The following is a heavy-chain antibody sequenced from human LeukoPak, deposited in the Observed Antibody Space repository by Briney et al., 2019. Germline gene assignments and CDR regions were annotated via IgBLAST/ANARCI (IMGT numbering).Heavy chain of an antibody. CDR1: GGYISSYY. CDR3: ARGSGYGTSYFYYGVDV. V-gene: IGHV4-59*01. J-gene: IGHJ6*02. CDR2: IYYCGST. D-gene: IGHD5-12*01. Sequence: PSETLSLTCTVSGGYISSYYWNWIRQPPGKGLEWIGYIYYCGSTNYNPSLKSRVTISVDSSKNQFSLKLSSVTAADTAVYYCARGSGYGTSYFYYGVDVWGQGTTVTVSS.